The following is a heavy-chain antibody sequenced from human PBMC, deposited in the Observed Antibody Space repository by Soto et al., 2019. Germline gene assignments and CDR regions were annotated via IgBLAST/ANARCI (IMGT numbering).Heavy chain of an antibody. V-gene: IGHV1-69*01. CDR3: ARENYYGSGSRSGYYGMDV. Sequence: QVQLVQSGAEVKKPGSSVKVSCKASGGTFSSYAISWVRQAPGQGLEWMGGIIPVFGKANYAQKFQGRVTITADESTSTSYMELSSLRSDDTAVYYCARENYYGSGSRSGYYGMDVWGQGTTVIVSS. D-gene: IGHD3-10*01. CDR2: IIPVFGKA. J-gene: IGHJ6*02. CDR1: GGTFSSYA.